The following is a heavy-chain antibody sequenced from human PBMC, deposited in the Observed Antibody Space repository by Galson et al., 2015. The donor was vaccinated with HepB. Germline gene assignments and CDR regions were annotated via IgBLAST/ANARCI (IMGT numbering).Heavy chain of an antibody. D-gene: IGHD2-15*01. CDR2: ISAYNGNT. CDR3: ARDVSELLRLPENWFDP. J-gene: IGHJ5*02. V-gene: IGHV1-18*01. CDR1: GYTFTSYG. Sequence: SVKVSCKASGYTFTSYGISWVRQAPGQGLEWMGWISAYNGNTNYAQKLQGRVTMTTDTSTSTAYMELRSLRSDDTAVYYCARDVSELLRLPENWFDPWGQGTLVTVSS.